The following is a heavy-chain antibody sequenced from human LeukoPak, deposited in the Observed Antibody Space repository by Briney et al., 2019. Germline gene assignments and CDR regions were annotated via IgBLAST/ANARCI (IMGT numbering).Heavy chain of an antibody. CDR3: AATDRGYYYGMDV. CDR1: GFTFSDYY. V-gene: IGHV3-11*01. Sequence: GGSLRLSCAASGFTFSDYYMSRIRQAPGKGLEWVSYISSSGSTIYYADSVKGRFTISRDNAKNSLYLQMNSLRAEDTAVYYCAATDRGYYYGMDVWGQGTTVTVSS. D-gene: IGHD3-22*01. J-gene: IGHJ6*02. CDR2: ISSSGSTI.